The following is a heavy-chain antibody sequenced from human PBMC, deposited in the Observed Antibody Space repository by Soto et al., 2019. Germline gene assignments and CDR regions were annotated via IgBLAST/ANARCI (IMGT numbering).Heavy chain of an antibody. CDR3: AKXRVRGYCTGGNCYAVDY. J-gene: IGHJ4*02. Sequence: GGSLRLSCAASGFTFSYYYMSWIRQAPGKGLEYISYISSSSGSTNYADSVKGRFTISRDNSKNTLYLQMNSLRAEDTAVYYCAKXRVRGYCTGGNCYAVDYWGQGTLVTVSS. CDR1: GFTFSYYY. V-gene: IGHV3-11*03. D-gene: IGHD2-15*01. CDR2: ISSSSGST.